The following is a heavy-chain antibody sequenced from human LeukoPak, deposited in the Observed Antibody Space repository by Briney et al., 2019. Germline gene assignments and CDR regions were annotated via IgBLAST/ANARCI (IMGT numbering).Heavy chain of an antibody. V-gene: IGHV1-46*01. CDR2: INLSDGGT. D-gene: IGHD1-14*01. CDR1: GYTFTGYY. Sequence: ASVKVSCKASGYTFTGYYMHWVRQAPGQGLEWIGVINLSDGGTAYAQTFQGRVTMTRDTSTSTVYMELSSLRSEDTAVYYCARDLATGYGSSAYWGQGTLVTVSS. J-gene: IGHJ4*02. CDR3: ARDLATGYGSSAY.